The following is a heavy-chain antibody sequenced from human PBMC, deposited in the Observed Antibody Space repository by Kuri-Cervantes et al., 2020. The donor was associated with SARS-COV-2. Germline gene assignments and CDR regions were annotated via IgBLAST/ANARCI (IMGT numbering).Heavy chain of an antibody. CDR1: GYTFTSYG. Sequence: ASVKVSCKASGYTFTSYGISWVRQAPGQGLEWMGWIGAYNGNTNYAQKFQGRVTITADESTSTAYMELSSLRSEDTAVYYCARDRVVPGDYYYYGMDVWGQGTTVTVSS. CDR2: IGAYNGNT. D-gene: IGHD2-15*01. CDR3: ARDRVVPGDYYYYGMDV. V-gene: IGHV1-18*01. J-gene: IGHJ6*02.